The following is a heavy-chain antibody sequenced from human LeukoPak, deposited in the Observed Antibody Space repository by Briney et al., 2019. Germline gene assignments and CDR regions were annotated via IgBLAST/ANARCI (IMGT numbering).Heavy chain of an antibody. V-gene: IGHV3-33*08. CDR2: IWYDGSNK. CDR3: ARANWGSYYYYMDV. Sequence: PGGSLRLSCAAPSFSFSTYWMTWVRQAPGKGLEWVAVIWYDGSNKYYADSVKGRFTISRDNAKNTLYLQMNSLRAEDTAVYYCARANWGSYYYYMDVWGKGTTVTVSS. J-gene: IGHJ6*03. CDR1: SFSFSTYW. D-gene: IGHD7-27*01.